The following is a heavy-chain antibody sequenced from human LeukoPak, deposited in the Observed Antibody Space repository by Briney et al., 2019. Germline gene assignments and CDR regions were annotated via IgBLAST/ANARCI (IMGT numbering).Heavy chain of an antibody. J-gene: IGHJ4*02. Sequence: GGSPRLSCAASGFNFSRNGMHWVRQAPGKGLEWVAFIRYDGTKKFYGDSVRGRFTISRDNSKNTLYLQMNNLRDEDTAVYYCARDFDDVNGDFYYIPDYWGQGMLVTVSA. CDR3: ARDFDDVNGDFYYIPDY. CDR1: GFNFSRNG. D-gene: IGHD2-21*02. V-gene: IGHV3-30*02. CDR2: IRYDGTKK.